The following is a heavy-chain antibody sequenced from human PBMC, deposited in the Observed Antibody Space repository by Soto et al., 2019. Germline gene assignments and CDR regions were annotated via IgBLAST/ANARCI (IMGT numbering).Heavy chain of an antibody. CDR3: AREKISRDYYKGMDV. D-gene: IGHD3-3*02. CDR1: GYTFISYH. CDR2: INPTSGRT. V-gene: IGHV1-46*01. J-gene: IGHJ6*02. Sequence: ASVKVSCKASGYTFISYHMHWVRQAPGQGLEWGGVINPTSGRTTYAQTFQGRVTMTRDTSTSIVYMELSSLRSQDTAVYYCAREKISRDYYKGMDVWGQGTTVTVSS.